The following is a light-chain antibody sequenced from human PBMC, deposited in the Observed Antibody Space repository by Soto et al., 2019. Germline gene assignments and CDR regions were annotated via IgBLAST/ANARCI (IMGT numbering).Light chain of an antibody. CDR1: SSDVGGYNY. Sequence: QSALTQPASVSGSPGLSITISCTGSSSDVGGYNYVSWYQQHHPGKAPKLMIYDVSNRPSGVSNRFSGSKSGNTASLTISGLQAEDEADYYCSSYTTSSTVVFGGGTQLTVL. J-gene: IGLJ2*01. V-gene: IGLV2-14*03. CDR2: DVS. CDR3: SSYTTSSTVV.